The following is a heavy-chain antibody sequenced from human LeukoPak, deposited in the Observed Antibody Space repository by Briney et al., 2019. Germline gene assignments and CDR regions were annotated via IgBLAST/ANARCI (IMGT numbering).Heavy chain of an antibody. D-gene: IGHD2-21*01. CDR1: GGTFSSYA. V-gene: IGHV1-69*05. J-gene: IGHJ3*02. Sequence: GSSVKVSCKASGGTFSSYAISWVRQAPGQGLEWMGGIIPIFGTANYAQKFQGRVTITTDESTSTAYMELSSLRSEDTAVYYCAGDFSPHCGDNCYLDAFDIWGQGTMVTVSS. CDR3: AGDFSPHCGDNCYLDAFDI. CDR2: IIPIFGTA.